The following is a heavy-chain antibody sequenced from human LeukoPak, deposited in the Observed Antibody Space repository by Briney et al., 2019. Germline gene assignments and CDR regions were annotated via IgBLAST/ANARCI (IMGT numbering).Heavy chain of an antibody. J-gene: IGHJ6*03. Sequence: SETLSLTCTVSGGSISSSSYYWGWIRQPPGKGLEWIGSIYYSGSTYYNPSLKSRVTMSVDTSKNQFSLKLSSVTAADTAVYYCARARGDFWSGPVLYYYYYMDVWGKGTTVTVSS. CDR1: GGSISSSSYY. CDR2: IYYSGST. D-gene: IGHD3-3*01. V-gene: IGHV4-39*07. CDR3: ARARGDFWSGPVLYYYYYMDV.